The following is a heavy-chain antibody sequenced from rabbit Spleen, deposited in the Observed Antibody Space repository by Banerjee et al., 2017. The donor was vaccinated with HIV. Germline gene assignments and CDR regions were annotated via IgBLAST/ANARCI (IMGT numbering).Heavy chain of an antibody. D-gene: IGHD3-1*01. CDR3: ARDLASVVGWNFNL. CDR2: INAYTGKP. J-gene: IGHJ4*01. CDR1: GFSFNSGYD. V-gene: IGHV1S40*01. Sequence: QSLEESGGGLVNPGASLTLTCKASGFSFNSGYDMCWVRQAPGKGLEWIACINAYTGKPVYATWAKGRFTVSRTSSTTVTLQMTSLTAADTATYFCARDLASVVGWNFNLWGPGTLVTVS.